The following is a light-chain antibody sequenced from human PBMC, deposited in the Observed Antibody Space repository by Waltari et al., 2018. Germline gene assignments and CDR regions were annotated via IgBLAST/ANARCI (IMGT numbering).Light chain of an antibody. CDR2: DAS. J-gene: IGKJ3*01. Sequence: EIVLTQSPATLSMSPGDRVTLSCRASQSVSSYLAWYQQKPGQAPRLLIYDASNRATGVPDRFSGSGSGTDFTLTISSLEPEDFAVYYCQQRSNWLGTFGPGTKVDIK. CDR1: QSVSSY. CDR3: QQRSNWLGT. V-gene: IGKV3-11*01.